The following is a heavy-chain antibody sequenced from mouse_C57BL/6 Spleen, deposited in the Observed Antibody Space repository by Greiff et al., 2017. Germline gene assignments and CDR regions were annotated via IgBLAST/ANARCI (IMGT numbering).Heavy chain of an antibody. J-gene: IGHJ2*01. D-gene: IGHD3-2*02. Sequence: QVQLQQSGPGLVAPSQSLSISCPVSGFSLTSYAISWVRPPPGKGLEWLGVIWTGGGPNYNSAIKSRLSISKDNSKSQVFLKMNSLQTDDTTRFYCARYSSSYFDYWGQGTTLTVSS. CDR1: GFSLTSYA. CDR3: ARYSSSYFDY. CDR2: IWTGGGP. V-gene: IGHV2-9-1*01.